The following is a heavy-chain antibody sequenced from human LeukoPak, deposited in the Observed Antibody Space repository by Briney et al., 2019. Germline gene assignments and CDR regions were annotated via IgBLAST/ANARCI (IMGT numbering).Heavy chain of an antibody. J-gene: IGHJ4*02. V-gene: IGHV4-34*01. Sequence: SETLSLTCAVYGGSFSGYYWSWIRHPPGKGLEWIGEINHSGTTNYNPSLKSRVTISVDTSKNQFSLDLISVTAADTAVYYCARGSRDRRQQFDYWGQGTLVTVSS. CDR1: GGSFSGYY. D-gene: IGHD5-24*01. CDR2: INHSGTT. CDR3: ARGSRDRRQQFDY.